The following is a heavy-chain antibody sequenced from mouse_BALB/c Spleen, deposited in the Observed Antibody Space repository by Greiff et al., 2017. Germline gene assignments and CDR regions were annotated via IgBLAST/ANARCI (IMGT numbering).Heavy chain of an antibody. J-gene: IGHJ4*01. CDR3: ARAYYRYGPAMDY. V-gene: IGHV3-2*02. Sequence: ESGPGLVKPSQSLSLTCTVTGYSITSDYAWNWIRQFPGNKLEWMGYISYSGSTSYNPSLKSRISITRDTSKNQFFLQLNSVTTEDTATYYCARAYYRYGPAMDYWGQGTSVTVSS. CDR2: ISYSGST. D-gene: IGHD2-14*01. CDR1: GYSITSDYA.